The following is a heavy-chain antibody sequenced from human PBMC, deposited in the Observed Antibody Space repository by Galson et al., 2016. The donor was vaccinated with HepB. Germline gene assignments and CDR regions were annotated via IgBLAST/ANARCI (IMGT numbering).Heavy chain of an antibody. CDR2: ISYDGSNK. CDR1: GFTLNNFG. J-gene: IGHJ4*02. D-gene: IGHD3-9*01. Sequence: SLRLSCAASGFTLNNFGMHWVRQAPGEGLEWVAVISYDGSNKYYADSVKGRFTISRDNYKNTLYLQMNNPRPEDTAVYYCAKGTLNYDISTGYFSYYFDYWGQGTLVTVSS. V-gene: IGHV3-30*18. CDR3: AKGTLNYDISTGYFSYYFDY.